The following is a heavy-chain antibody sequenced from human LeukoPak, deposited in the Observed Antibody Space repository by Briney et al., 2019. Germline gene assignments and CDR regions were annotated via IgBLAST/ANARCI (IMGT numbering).Heavy chain of an antibody. CDR3: ARAGGRLIFDY. CDR1: GRSFSGYY. CDR2: INHSGST. D-gene: IGHD4-23*01. J-gene: IGHJ4*02. Sequence: SETLSLTCAVYGRSFSGYYWSWIRQPPGKGLEWSGEINHSGSTNYNPSLKSRVTISVDTSKNQFSLKLSSVTAADTAVYYCARAGGRLIFDYWGQGTLVTVSS. V-gene: IGHV4-34*01.